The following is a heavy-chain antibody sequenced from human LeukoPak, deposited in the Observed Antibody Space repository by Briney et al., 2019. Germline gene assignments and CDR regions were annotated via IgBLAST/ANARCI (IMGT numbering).Heavy chain of an antibody. D-gene: IGHD3-3*01. CDR1: GYTFTSYG. V-gene: IGHV1-18*01. CDR2: ISAYNGNT. Sequence: GASVKVSCKASGYTFTSYGISWVRQAPGQGLEWMGWISAYNGNTNYAQKLQGRVTMATDTSTSTAYMELSSLRSDDTAMYYCARDWFCSASYCSDVFDIWGQGTMVTVFS. CDR3: ARDWFCSASYCSDVFDI. J-gene: IGHJ3*02.